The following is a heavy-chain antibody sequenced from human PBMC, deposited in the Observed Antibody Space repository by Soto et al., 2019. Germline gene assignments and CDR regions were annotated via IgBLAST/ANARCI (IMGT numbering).Heavy chain of an antibody. CDR1: GYTFTSYY. V-gene: IGHV1-46*01. Sequence: ASVKVSCKASGYTFTSYYMHWVRQAPGQGLEWMGIINPSGGSTSYAQKFQGRVTMTRDTSTSTVYMELSSLRSEDTAVYYCARPLKGYCSSTRCLDRYYYGMDVWG. D-gene: IGHD2-2*01. J-gene: IGHJ6*02. CDR3: ARPLKGYCSSTRCLDRYYYGMDV. CDR2: INPSGGST.